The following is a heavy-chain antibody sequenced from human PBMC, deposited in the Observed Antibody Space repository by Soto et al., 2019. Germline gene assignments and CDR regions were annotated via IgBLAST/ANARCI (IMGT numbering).Heavy chain of an antibody. CDR1: GGSISSGDYY. D-gene: IGHD3-3*01. CDR3: ARHLNGIFGVVIRLSRHYYYYMDV. Sequence: PSETLSLTCTVSGGSISSGDYYWSWIRRPPGKGLEWIGYIYYSGSTYYNPSLKSRVTISVDTSKNQFSLKLSSVTAADTAVYYCARHLNGIFGVVIRLSRHYYYYMDVWGKGTTVTVSS. V-gene: IGHV4-39*01. J-gene: IGHJ6*03. CDR2: IYYSGST.